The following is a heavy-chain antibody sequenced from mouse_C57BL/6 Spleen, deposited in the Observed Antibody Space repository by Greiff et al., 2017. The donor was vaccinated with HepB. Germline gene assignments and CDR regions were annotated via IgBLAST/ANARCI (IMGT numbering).Heavy chain of an antibody. J-gene: IGHJ2*01. D-gene: IGHD1-1*01. V-gene: IGHV1-52*01. Sequence: QVQLQQPGAELVRPGSSVKLSCKASGYTFTSYWLHWVKQRPIQGLEWIGNIDPSDSETHYNQKFKDKATLTVDKSSSTAYMQLSSLTSEDSAVYYCARQGYYGSRTDYWGQGTTLTVSS. CDR3: ARQGYYGSRTDY. CDR1: GYTFTSYW. CDR2: IDPSDSET.